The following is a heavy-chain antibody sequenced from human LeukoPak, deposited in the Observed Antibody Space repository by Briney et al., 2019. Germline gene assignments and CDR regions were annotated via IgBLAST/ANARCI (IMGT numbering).Heavy chain of an antibody. V-gene: IGHV1-8*01. D-gene: IGHD2-21*01. J-gene: IGHJ6*02. CDR2: MNPNSGNT. CDR1: GYTFTSYD. CDR3: ARGSELSRYCGGDCYYGMDV. Sequence: ASVTVSCQASGYTFTSYDINWVRQATGQGLEWMGWMNPNSGNTGYAQKFQGRVTMTRNTSISTAYMELSSLRSEDTAVYYCARGSELSRYCGGDCYYGMDVWGQGTTVTVSS.